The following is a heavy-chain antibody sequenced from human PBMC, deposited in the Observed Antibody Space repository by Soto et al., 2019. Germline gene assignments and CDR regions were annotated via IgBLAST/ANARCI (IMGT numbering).Heavy chain of an antibody. J-gene: IGHJ4*02. D-gene: IGHD6-6*01. CDR2: IIPIFGTA. CDR3: ASSRSLCAARLCY. V-gene: IGHV1-69*06. Sequence: SVKVSCKASGGTFSSYAISWVRQAPGQGLEWMGGIIPIFGTANYAQKFQGRVTITADKSTSTAYMELSSLRSEDTAVYYCASSRSLCAARLCYWGQGTPVTVSS. CDR1: GGTFSSYA.